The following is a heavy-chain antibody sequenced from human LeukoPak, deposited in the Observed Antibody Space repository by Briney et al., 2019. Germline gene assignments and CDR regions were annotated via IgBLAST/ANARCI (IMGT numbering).Heavy chain of an antibody. CDR2: ISGRGST. V-gene: IGHV4-4*07. CDR3: ARGWLLLDY. Sequence: PSETLSLTCTVSGGSISNHYWTWIRQPAGKALEWIGRISGRGSTNYSPSLKSRITMSVDTSKNQFSLKLSSVTAADTAVYYCARGWLLLDYWGQGTLVTVSS. J-gene: IGHJ4*02. D-gene: IGHD2-15*01. CDR1: GGSISNHY.